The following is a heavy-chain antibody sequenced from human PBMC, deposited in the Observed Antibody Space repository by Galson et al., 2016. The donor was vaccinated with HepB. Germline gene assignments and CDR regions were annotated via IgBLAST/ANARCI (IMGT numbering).Heavy chain of an antibody. V-gene: IGHV3-33*01. Sequence: SLRLSCAASGLIFSSYGMHWVRQAPGKGLEWVAVIWYDGSNKYYADSVKGRFTISRDNSKNTLYLQMNSLRAEDTAVYYCARDWLELRHYYYMDVWGKGTTVTVSS. CDR1: GLIFSSYG. CDR3: ARDWLELRHYYYMDV. CDR2: IWYDGSNK. D-gene: IGHD1-7*01. J-gene: IGHJ6*03.